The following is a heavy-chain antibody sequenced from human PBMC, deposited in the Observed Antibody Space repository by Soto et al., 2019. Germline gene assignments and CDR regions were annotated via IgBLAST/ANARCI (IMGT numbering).Heavy chain of an antibody. J-gene: IGHJ3*01. CDR1: QFPFDVYS. D-gene: IGHD6-19*01. V-gene: IGHV3-48*02. Sequence: GGSLRLSCVASQFPFDVYSMHWVRQAPGKGLEWVSYIRHTTSATFYADAVKGRFTISRDNRKNSLFLQMNSLRDDDTGVYFCARDRGSSGMFELDVWGPGTLVTV. CDR3: ARDRGSSGMFELDV. CDR2: IRHTTSAT.